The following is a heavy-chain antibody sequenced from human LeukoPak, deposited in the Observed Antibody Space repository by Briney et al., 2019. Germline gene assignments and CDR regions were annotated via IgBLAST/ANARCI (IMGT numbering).Heavy chain of an antibody. V-gene: IGHV3-7*01. D-gene: IGHD3-22*01. Sequence: GGSLRLSCAASGFTFSNYWMSWVRQAPGKGLEWLANINQDGSEMYYVDSVKGRFTISRDNGKNSLYLQINSLRADDTAVYYCARDQGGMIVVRTTTWYFDLWGRGTLVTVSS. CDR2: INQDGSEM. CDR1: GFTFSNYW. CDR3: ARDQGGMIVVRTTTWYFDL. J-gene: IGHJ2*01.